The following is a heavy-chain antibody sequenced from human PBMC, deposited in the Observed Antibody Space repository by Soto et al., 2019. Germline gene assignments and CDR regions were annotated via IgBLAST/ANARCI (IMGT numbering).Heavy chain of an antibody. J-gene: IGHJ5*02. CDR3: ARVSDYVEEYQLLPQFDP. CDR2: IYYSGST. D-gene: IGHD2-2*01. Sequence: SETLSLTCTVSGGSISSYYWSWIRQPPGKGLEWIVYIYYSGSTNYNPSLKSRVTISVDTSKNQCSLKLSSVTAADTAVYYCARVSDYVEEYQLLPQFDPWGQGTLVTVSS. V-gene: IGHV4-59*01. CDR1: GGSISSYY.